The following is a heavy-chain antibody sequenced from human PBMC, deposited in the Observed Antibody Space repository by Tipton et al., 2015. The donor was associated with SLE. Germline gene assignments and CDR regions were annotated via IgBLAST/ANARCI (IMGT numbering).Heavy chain of an antibody. V-gene: IGHV4-4*01. CDR2: IYHSGST. Sequence: TLSLTCGVSGDSINSYNWWSWVRRPPGRGLEWIGEIYHSGSTNFNPSFKSRVTISLDKSKNQFSLHLNSVTAADTAVYFCARMDGLETGAHDHWGQGALVTVSS. J-gene: IGHJ5*02. D-gene: IGHD3/OR15-3a*01. CDR1: GDSINSYNW. CDR3: ARMDGLETGAHDH.